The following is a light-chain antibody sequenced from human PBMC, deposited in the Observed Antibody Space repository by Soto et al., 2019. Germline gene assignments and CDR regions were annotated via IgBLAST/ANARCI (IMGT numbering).Light chain of an antibody. V-gene: IGLV2-8*01. CDR1: SSDVGVYNY. CDR3: ISYAGSNSFVV. Sequence: QSALTQPRSASGSPGQSVAISCTGTSSDVGVYNYVSWYQQHPGKAPKLMIYEVTKRPSGVPDRFSGSKSGNTASLTVSGLQAEDEADYYCISYAGSNSFVVVGGGTQLTVL. CDR2: EVT. J-gene: IGLJ2*01.